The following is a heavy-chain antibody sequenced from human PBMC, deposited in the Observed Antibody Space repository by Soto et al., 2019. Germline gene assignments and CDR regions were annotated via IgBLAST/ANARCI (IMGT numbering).Heavy chain of an antibody. D-gene: IGHD3-10*01. J-gene: IGHJ4*02. CDR1: GFTFSSYA. CDR2: ISYDGSNK. CDR3: ARGGRITMVRGVIYYFDY. Sequence: QVQLVESGGGVVQPGRSLRLSCAASGFTFSSYAMRWVRQAPGKGLEWVAVISYDGSNKYYADSVKGRFTISRDNSKNTLYLQMNSLRAEDTAVYYCARGGRITMVRGVIYYFDYWGQGTLVTVSS. V-gene: IGHV3-30-3*01.